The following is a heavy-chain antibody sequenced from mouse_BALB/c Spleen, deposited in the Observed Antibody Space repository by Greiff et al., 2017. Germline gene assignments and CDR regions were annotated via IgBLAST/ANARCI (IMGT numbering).Heavy chain of an antibody. CDR2: IDPSDSYT. Sequence: QVQLQQPGAELVKPGASVKLSCKASGYTFTSYWMHWVKQRPGQGLEWIGEIDPSDSYTNYNQKFKGKATLTVDESSSTAYMQLSSLTSEDSAVYYCARWGGNHAYWGQGTLVTVSA. V-gene: IGHV1-69*02. J-gene: IGHJ3*01. CDR3: ARWGGNHAY. D-gene: IGHD1-1*02. CDR1: GYTFTSYW.